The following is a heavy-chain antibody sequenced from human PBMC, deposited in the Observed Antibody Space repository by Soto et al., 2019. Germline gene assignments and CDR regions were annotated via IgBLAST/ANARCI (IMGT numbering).Heavy chain of an antibody. J-gene: IGHJ4*02. V-gene: IGHV3-30-3*01. CDR3: ARASRVVVVVAATRLGY. CDR2: ISYDGSNK. D-gene: IGHD2-15*01. Sequence: LRLSCAASGFTFSSYAMHWVRQAPGKGLEWVAVISYDGSNKYYADSVKGRFTISRDNSKNTLYLQMNSLRAEDTAVYYCARASRVVVVVAATRLGYRGQGTLVTV. CDR1: GFTFSSYA.